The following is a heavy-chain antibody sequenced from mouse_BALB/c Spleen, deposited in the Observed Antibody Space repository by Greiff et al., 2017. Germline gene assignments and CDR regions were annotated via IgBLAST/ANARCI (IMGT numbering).Heavy chain of an antibody. J-gene: IGHJ3*01. CDR2: ISSGGSYT. D-gene: IGHD2-1*01. Sequence: EVKVEESGGGLVKPGGSLKLSCAASGFTFSSYAMSWVRQSPEKRLEWVAEISSGGSYTYYPDTVTGRFTVSRDNAKNTLYLEMSSLRSEDTAMYYCASGNYAYWGQGTLVTVSA. V-gene: IGHV5-9-4*01. CDR1: GFTFSSYA. CDR3: ASGNYAY.